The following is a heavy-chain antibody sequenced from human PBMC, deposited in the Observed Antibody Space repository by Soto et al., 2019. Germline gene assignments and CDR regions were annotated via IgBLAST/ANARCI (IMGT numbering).Heavy chain of an antibody. J-gene: IGHJ4*02. CDR2: INPSGGST. V-gene: IGHV1-46*01. D-gene: IGHD3-22*01. CDR1: GYTFTYYY. Sequence: QVQLVQSGAEVKKPGASVKVSCKASGYTFTYYYIHWVRQAPGQGLEWMGIINPSGGSTSYAQNCQGRVTMTRDTYTSTVYMELRSLRSDDTAVYYCARSPYSSGSYYPIDYWRQGTLVTVSS. CDR3: ARSPYSSGSYYPIDY.